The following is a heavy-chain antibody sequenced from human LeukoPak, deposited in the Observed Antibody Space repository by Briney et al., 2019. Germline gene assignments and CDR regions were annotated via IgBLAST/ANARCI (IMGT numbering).Heavy chain of an antibody. CDR1: GFTFSSYS. CDR2: ISSSSSYI. Sequence: GGSLRLSCAASGFTFSSYSVNWVRQAPGKGLEWVSSISSSSSYIYYADSVKGRFTISRDNAKNSLYLQMNSLRAEDTAVYYCAREVENSSGWYSHFDYWGQGTLVTVSS. J-gene: IGHJ4*02. V-gene: IGHV3-21*01. D-gene: IGHD6-19*01. CDR3: AREVENSSGWYSHFDY.